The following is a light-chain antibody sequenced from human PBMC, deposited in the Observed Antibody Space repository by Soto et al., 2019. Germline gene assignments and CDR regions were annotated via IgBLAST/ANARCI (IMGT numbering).Light chain of an antibody. Sequence: QSVLTQPASVSGSPGQSITISCTGTSNDVGSYNLVSWYQQHPGKAPKVMIYEVNKRPSGVSNRFSGSKSGNTASLTISGLQAEDEADYYCCSYAGSSTSVFGTGTKVTVL. CDR3: CSYAGSSTSV. CDR2: EVN. CDR1: SNDVGSYNL. V-gene: IGLV2-23*02. J-gene: IGLJ1*01.